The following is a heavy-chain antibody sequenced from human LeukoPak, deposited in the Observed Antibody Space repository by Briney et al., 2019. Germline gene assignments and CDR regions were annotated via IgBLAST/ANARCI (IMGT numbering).Heavy chain of an antibody. CDR2: IKQDGSEK. V-gene: IGHV3-7*04. J-gene: IGHJ4*02. Sequence: GGSLRLSCAASGFTFSSYRMSWVRQAPGKGLEWVANIKQDGSEKYYVDSVKGRFTISRDNAKNSLYLQMNSLRAEDTAVYYCARLGDSSGYYDYWGQGTLVTVSS. CDR3: ARLGDSSGYYDY. CDR1: GFTFSSYR. D-gene: IGHD3-22*01.